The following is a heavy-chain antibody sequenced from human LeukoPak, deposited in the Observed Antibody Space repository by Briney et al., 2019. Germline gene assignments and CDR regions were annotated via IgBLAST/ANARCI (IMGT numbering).Heavy chain of an antibody. CDR3: ARGRYYDSNPMDV. Sequence: ASVKVSCKAFGGTFSSYTISWVRQAPGQGLEWMGRIIPILGIANYAQKFQGRVTITADKSTSTAYMELSSLRSEDTAVYYCARGRYYDSNPMDVWGQGTTVTVSS. CDR1: GGTFSSYT. V-gene: IGHV1-69*02. D-gene: IGHD3-22*01. J-gene: IGHJ6*02. CDR2: IIPILGIA.